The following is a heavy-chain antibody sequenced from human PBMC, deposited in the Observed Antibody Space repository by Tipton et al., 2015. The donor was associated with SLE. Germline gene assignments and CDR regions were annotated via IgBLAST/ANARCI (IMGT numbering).Heavy chain of an antibody. CDR1: GGSISSGGYS. V-gene: IGHV4-30-2*01. CDR2: IYHSGST. Sequence: TLSLTCAVSGGSISSGGYSWSWIRQPPGKGLEWIGYIYHSGSTYYNPSLKSRVTISVDRSKNQFSLKLSSVTAADTAAYYCARGYCGGDCYPGWFDPWGQGTLVTVSS. J-gene: IGHJ5*02. CDR3: ARGYCGGDCYPGWFDP. D-gene: IGHD2-21*01.